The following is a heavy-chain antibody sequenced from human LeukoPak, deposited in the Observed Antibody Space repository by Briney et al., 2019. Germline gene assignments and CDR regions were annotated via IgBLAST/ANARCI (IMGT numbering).Heavy chain of an antibody. V-gene: IGHV3-9*01. CDR2: ISWNSGSI. CDR1: GFTFDDYA. J-gene: IGHJ4*02. D-gene: IGHD3-22*01. CDR3: AKGDDSSGYSSPTD. Sequence: GRSLRLSCAASGFTFDDYAMHWVRQAPGKGLEWVSSISWNSGSIGYPDSVKCRFTISRDNAKNSLYLQMNSLRVEDTALYYCAKGDDSSGYSSPTDWGQGTLVTVSS.